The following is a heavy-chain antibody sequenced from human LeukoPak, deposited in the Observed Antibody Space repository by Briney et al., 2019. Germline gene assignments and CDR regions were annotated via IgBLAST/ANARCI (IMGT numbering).Heavy chain of an antibody. Sequence: PGGSLRLSCAASGFTFSSYAMTWVRQAPGKGLEWVSAISGSGDSTYYADSVKGRFTISRDNSKNTLYLQMNSLRAEDTAVYYCAKGGYYYYYCYMDVWGKGTTVTVSS. CDR2: ISGSGDST. CDR1: GFTFSSYA. V-gene: IGHV3-23*01. D-gene: IGHD3-16*01. CDR3: AKGGYYYYYCYMDV. J-gene: IGHJ6*03.